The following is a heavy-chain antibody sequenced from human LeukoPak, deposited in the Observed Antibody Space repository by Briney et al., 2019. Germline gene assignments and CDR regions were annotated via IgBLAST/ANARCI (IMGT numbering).Heavy chain of an antibody. D-gene: IGHD6-19*01. V-gene: IGHV4-59*08. Sequence: SETLSLNCTVSGGSISTYYWGWIRQPPGKGLEWIGNIYYSGSTNYNPSLKSRVTISVDTSKNQFSLKLTAVTAADTAVYYCARHRYSSAWSVVDYWGQGTLVTVSS. CDR2: IYYSGST. CDR1: GGSISTYY. CDR3: ARHRYSSAWSVVDY. J-gene: IGHJ4*02.